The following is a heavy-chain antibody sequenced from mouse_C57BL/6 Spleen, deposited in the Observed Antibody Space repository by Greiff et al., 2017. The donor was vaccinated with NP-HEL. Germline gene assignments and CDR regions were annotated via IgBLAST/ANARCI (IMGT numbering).Heavy chain of an antibody. J-gene: IGHJ1*03. D-gene: IGHD1-1*01. Sequence: QVHVKQPGAELVKPGASVKLSCKASGYTFTSYWMQWVKQRPGQGLEWIGEIDPSDSYTNYNQKFKGKATLTVDTSSSTAYMQLSSLTSEDSAVYYCARPITTVAFDVWGTGTTVTVSS. V-gene: IGHV1-50*01. CDR2: IDPSDSYT. CDR3: ARPITTVAFDV. CDR1: GYTFTSYW.